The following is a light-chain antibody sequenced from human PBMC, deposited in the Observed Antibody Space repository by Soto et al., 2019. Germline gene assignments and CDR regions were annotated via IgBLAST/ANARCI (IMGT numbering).Light chain of an antibody. CDR3: AAWDDRLNGVL. CDR1: SSNLGSNA. V-gene: IGLV1-44*01. Sequence: QSVLTQPPSASGTPGLRVTISCSGSSSNLGSNAVNWYQQLPGTAPKLLMYSNNQRPSGVPDRFSGSKSGTSASLAISGLQSEDEADYYCAAWDDRLNGVLFGGGTKLTVL. J-gene: IGLJ2*01. CDR2: SNN.